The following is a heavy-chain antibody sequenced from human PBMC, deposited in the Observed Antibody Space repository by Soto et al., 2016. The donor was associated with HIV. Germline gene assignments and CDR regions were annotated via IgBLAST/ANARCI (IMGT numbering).Heavy chain of an antibody. Sequence: EVQLVESGGGLVKPGESLRLSCTGSEFTFRTYSMNWVRQAPGKGLEWVSSISRSSTYIYYADSVKGRFTISRDNAKNLLYLQMNSLRAEDTAVYYCARDVTEQWLVRYFDLWGPGTLVTVSX. V-gene: IGHV3-21*01. J-gene: IGHJ2*01. CDR1: EFTFRTYS. CDR2: ISRSSTYI. CDR3: ARDVTEQWLVRYFDL. D-gene: IGHD6-19*01.